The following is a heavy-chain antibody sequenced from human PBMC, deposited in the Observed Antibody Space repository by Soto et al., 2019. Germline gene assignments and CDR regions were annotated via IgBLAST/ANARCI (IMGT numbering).Heavy chain of an antibody. CDR2: ISDSGSS. V-gene: IGHV4-31*03. D-gene: IGHD3-9*01. CDR3: ARTTFYDVFTAYYSLFDY. CDR1: GGSISSGRFY. J-gene: IGHJ4*02. Sequence: QVQLQESGPGLVKPSQTLTLTCTVSGGSISSGRFYCSLIRQHPGKGLEWIGHISDSGSSYYNPSLESRVTISVDTSKNQFSLKLSAVTAADTAVYFCARTTFYDVFTAYYSLFDYWGQGTMVTVSS.